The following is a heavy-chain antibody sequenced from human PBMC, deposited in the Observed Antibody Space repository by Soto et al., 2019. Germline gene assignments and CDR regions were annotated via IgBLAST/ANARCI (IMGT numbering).Heavy chain of an antibody. J-gene: IGHJ3*02. V-gene: IGHV4-31*03. Sequence: QVQLQESGPGLVKPSQTLSLTCTVSGGSISSGGYYWSWIRQHPGKGLEWIGYIYYSGSTYYNPSLNSRVTISVDTSKNQFSLKLSSVTAADTAVYYCARDRIGSSGHFAFDIWGQGTMVTVSS. CDR3: ARDRIGSSGHFAFDI. CDR2: IYYSGST. D-gene: IGHD3-22*01. CDR1: GGSISSGGYY.